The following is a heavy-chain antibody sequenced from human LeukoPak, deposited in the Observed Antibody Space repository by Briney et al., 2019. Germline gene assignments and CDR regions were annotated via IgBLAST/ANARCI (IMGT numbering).Heavy chain of an antibody. CDR3: AKDHSRSGYDKGLLDY. CDR2: ISSSSSTI. J-gene: IGHJ4*02. D-gene: IGHD5-12*01. Sequence: GGSLRLSCAASGFTFSSYSMNWVRQAPGKGLEWVSYISSSSSTIYYADSVKGRFTISRDNSKNTLYLQMSSLGAEDTAVYFCAKDHSRSGYDKGLLDYWGQGTLVTVSS. V-gene: IGHV3-48*01. CDR1: GFTFSSYS.